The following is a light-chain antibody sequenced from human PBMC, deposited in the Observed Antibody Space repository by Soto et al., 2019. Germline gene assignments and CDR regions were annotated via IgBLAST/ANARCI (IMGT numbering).Light chain of an antibody. Sequence: QSALTQPASVSGSPGQSITISCTGSSSDVGGYNYVSWYQHHPGKAPKLMIYDVSNRPSGVSNRFSGSKSGNTASLTISGLQAEDEADYYCSSYTITNTLVFGGGTKVTVL. V-gene: IGLV2-14*01. CDR1: SSDVGGYNY. J-gene: IGLJ3*02. CDR3: SSYTITNTLV. CDR2: DVS.